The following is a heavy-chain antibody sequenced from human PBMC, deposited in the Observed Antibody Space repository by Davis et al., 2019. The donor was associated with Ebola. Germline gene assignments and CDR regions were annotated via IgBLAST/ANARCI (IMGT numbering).Heavy chain of an antibody. Sequence: SETLSLTCTVSGGSVSTDFYYWSWVRQSPGKGLEWIGYIYYSGSTNYNPSLKSRVTISVDTSKNQFSLKLSSVTAADTAVYYCARQMYDFWSGYYSSNWFDPWGQGTLVTVSS. D-gene: IGHD3-3*01. CDR1: GGSVSTDFYY. J-gene: IGHJ5*02. V-gene: IGHV4-61*01. CDR3: ARQMYDFWSGYYSSNWFDP. CDR2: IYYSGST.